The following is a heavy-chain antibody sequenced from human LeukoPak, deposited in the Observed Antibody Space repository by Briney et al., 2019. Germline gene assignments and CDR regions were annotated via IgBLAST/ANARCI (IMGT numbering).Heavy chain of an antibody. D-gene: IGHD3-9*01. Sequence: ASVKVSCKASGYTFSNYYMHWVRQAPGQGLEWMGWINPNSGGTNYAQKFQGRVTMTRDTSISTAHMELSSLRSDDTAVYYCATLRYFDWLLPDDYWGQGTLVTVSS. CDR1: GYTFSNYY. J-gene: IGHJ4*02. V-gene: IGHV1-2*02. CDR2: INPNSGGT. CDR3: ATLRYFDWLLPDDY.